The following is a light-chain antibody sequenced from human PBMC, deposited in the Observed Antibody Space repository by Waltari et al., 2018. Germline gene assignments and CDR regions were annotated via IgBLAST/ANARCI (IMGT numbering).Light chain of an antibody. CDR3: QQYQTYPVT. V-gene: IGKV1-5*03. CDR1: QSISTW. J-gene: IGKJ4*01. CDR2: KAS. Sequence: DIQMTQSPSTLSASVGDRVTITCRASQSISTWLAWYQQKPGKAPKLLIYKASSLESGVPSRFIGGGSGTEFTLTISSLQPDDFATYYCQQYQTYPVTFGGGTKLEI.